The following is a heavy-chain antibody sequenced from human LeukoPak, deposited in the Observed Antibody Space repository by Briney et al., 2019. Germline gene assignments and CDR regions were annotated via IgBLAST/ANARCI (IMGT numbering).Heavy chain of an antibody. CDR1: GYTFTGYY. CDR3: ARDGISRYGAFDI. J-gene: IGHJ3*02. Sequence: ASVKVSCKASGYTFTGYYMHWVRQAPGQGLEWMGWINPNSGGTNYAQKFQGRVTMTRDTSISTAYMELSSLRSDDTAVYYCARDGISRYGAFDIWGHGTMITVSS. D-gene: IGHD5-18*01. CDR2: INPNSGGT. V-gene: IGHV1-2*02.